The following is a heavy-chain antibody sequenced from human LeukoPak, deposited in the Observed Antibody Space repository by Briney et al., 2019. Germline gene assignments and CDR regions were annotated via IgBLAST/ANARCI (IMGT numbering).Heavy chain of an antibody. Sequence: PSETLSLTCTVSGGSISSYYWGWVRQPPGKGLEWIGYIYYSGSTTYNPSLKSRVTVSVDTSKNQFSLNLSSVTAADTAVYYCARVGAKLTGVGWFFDLWGRGTLVIVSS. CDR2: IYYSGST. CDR3: ARVGAKLTGVGWFFDL. CDR1: GGSISSYY. V-gene: IGHV4-59*01. D-gene: IGHD3-9*01. J-gene: IGHJ2*01.